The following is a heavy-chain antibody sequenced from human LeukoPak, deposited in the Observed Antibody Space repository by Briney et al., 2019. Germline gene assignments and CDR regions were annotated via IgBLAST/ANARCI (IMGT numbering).Heavy chain of an antibody. Sequence: GESLKISCKGSGYNFNTYWVAWVRQLPGKGLEWMGIIRPMNSDVRDSPSLQGQVTISAERTINTTYLQRSSLTASDTAMYYCASRPFETTVVPWDFYWGQGTQVTVSS. CDR1: GYNFNTYW. CDR2: IRPMNSDV. D-gene: IGHD4-23*01. J-gene: IGHJ4*02. CDR3: ASRPFETTVVPWDFY. V-gene: IGHV5-51*01.